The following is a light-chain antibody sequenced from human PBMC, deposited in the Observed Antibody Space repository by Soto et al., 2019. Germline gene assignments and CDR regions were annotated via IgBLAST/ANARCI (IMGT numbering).Light chain of an antibody. CDR1: QSVSSSY. V-gene: IGKV3-20*01. CDR3: QQYGSSPPWT. J-gene: IGKJ1*01. CDR2: GAS. Sequence: EIVLTQSPGTLSLSPGERATLSCRASQSVSSSYLAWYQQKPGQAPRLLIYGASSRATGIPDRFSGSGSGTDLALTISRLGPEDFAVSYCQQYGSSPPWTFGQGTKVEIK.